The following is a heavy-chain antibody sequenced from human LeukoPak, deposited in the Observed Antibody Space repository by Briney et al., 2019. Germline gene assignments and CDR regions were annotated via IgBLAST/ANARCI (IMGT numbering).Heavy chain of an antibody. CDR3: AREGYNYGSDAFDI. CDR2: IKQDGSEK. Sequence: GGSLRLSCAASGFTFSSYWMSWVRQAPGKGLEWVANIKQDGSEKYYVDSVKGRFTISRDNAKNSLYLQMNSLRTEDTAVYYCAREGYNYGSDAFDIWGQGTMVTVSS. J-gene: IGHJ3*02. CDR1: GFTFSSYW. D-gene: IGHD5-18*01. V-gene: IGHV3-7*03.